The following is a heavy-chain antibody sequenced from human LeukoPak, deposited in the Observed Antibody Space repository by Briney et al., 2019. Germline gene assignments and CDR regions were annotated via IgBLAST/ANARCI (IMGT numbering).Heavy chain of an antibody. V-gene: IGHV4-59*01. J-gene: IGHJ3*02. Sequence: SETLSLTCTVSGGSISSYYWSWIRQPPGKGLEWIGYIYYSGSTNYNPPLKSRVTISVDTSKNQFSLKLSSVTAADTAVYYCARSPRVDAFDIWGQGTMVTVSS. CDR3: ARSPRVDAFDI. CDR2: IYYSGST. CDR1: GGSISSYY.